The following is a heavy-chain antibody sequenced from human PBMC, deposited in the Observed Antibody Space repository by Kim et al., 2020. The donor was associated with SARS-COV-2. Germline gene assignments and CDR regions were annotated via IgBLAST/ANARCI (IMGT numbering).Heavy chain of an antibody. CDR3: ARVPMIVVVSSAQNYYYYGIDV. V-gene: IGHV5-10-1*01. CDR2: IDPSDSYT. CDR1: GYSFTSYW. J-gene: IGHJ6*02. Sequence: GESLKISCKGSGYSFTSYWISWVRQMPGKGLEWMGRIDPSDSYTNYSPSFQGHVTISADKSISTAYLQWSSLKASDTAMYYCARVPMIVVVSSAQNYYYYGIDVWGQGTTVTVSS. D-gene: IGHD3-22*01.